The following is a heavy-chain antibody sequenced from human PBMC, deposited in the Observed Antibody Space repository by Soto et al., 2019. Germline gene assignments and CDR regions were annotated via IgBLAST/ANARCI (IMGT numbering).Heavy chain of an antibody. D-gene: IGHD1-1*01. CDR3: ARTLKNQLPPYYYAMDV. CDR2: ISPSDSAA. V-gene: IGHV3-48*03. J-gene: IGHJ6*02. CDR1: GFTFSRYE. Sequence: EEQLVESGGGLVHPGGSLRLSCSASGFTFSRYEMNWVRQGPGRGLEWISYISPSDSAAYYADSVKGRFTISRDNAKKTLILQMNSLRAEDTAVYYCARTLKNQLPPYYYAMDVWGQGTTVTVSS.